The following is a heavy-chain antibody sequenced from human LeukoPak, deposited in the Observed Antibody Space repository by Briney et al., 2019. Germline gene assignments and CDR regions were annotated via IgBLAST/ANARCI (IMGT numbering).Heavy chain of an antibody. J-gene: IGHJ5*02. V-gene: IGHV4-30-4*08. CDR1: GGSISSGDYY. Sequence: SQTLSLTCTVSGGSISSGDYYWSWIRQPPGKGLEWIGYIYYSGSTYYNPSLKSRVTISVDTSKNQFSLKLSSVTAADTAVYYCARVVYDFWSGHTNWFDPWGQGTLVTVSP. CDR3: ARVVYDFWSGHTNWFDP. D-gene: IGHD3-3*01. CDR2: IYYSGST.